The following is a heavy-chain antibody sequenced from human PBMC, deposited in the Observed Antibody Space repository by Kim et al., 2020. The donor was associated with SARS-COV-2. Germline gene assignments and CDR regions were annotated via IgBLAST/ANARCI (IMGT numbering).Heavy chain of an antibody. CDR2: IKQDGSLK. CDR1: GFTFSNYW. CDR3: VSKSTG. J-gene: IGHJ4*02. V-gene: IGHV3-7*01. Sequence: GGSLRLSCAASGFTFSNYWMTWVRQAPGKGLEWVANIKQDGSLKYYVNSVRGRFTVSRDNATNSLYLQMNSLRVEDTGIYYCVSKSTGWGLGTLVTVSS.